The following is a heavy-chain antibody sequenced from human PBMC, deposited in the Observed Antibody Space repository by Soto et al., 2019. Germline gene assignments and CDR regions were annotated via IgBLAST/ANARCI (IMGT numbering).Heavy chain of an antibody. Sequence: ASVKVSCKASGYTFTSYGISWVRQAPGQGLEWMGWISAYNGNTNYAQKLQGRVTMTTDTSTSTAYMELRSPRSDDTAVYYCARVYGGSGSYVGDVWGQGTTVTVSS. CDR2: ISAYNGNT. J-gene: IGHJ6*02. D-gene: IGHD3-10*01. CDR1: GYTFTSYG. CDR3: ARVYGGSGSYVGDV. V-gene: IGHV1-18*01.